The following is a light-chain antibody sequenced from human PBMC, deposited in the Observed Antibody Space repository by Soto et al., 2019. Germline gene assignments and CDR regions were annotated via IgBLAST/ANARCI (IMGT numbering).Light chain of an antibody. CDR2: EGS. CDR3: CSYAGSSTVV. V-gene: IGLV2-23*01. Sequence: QSVLTQPASVSGSPGQSITISCTGTSGDVGSYNLVSWYQQHPGKAPKLMMYEGSKRSSGVSNRFSGSKSGNTASLTISGLQAEDEADYYCCSYAGSSTVVFGGGTKLTVL. CDR1: SGDVGSYNL. J-gene: IGLJ2*01.